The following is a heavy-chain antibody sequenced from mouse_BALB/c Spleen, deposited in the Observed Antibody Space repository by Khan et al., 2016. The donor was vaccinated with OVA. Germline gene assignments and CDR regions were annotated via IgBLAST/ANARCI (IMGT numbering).Heavy chain of an antibody. CDR3: ARPYRYDGRAWFTY. V-gene: IGHV4-1*02. D-gene: IGHD2-14*01. J-gene: IGHJ3*01. CDR1: GFDFSRYW. CDR2: INPDSSTI. Sequence: EVKLLESGGGLVQPGGSLKLSCAASGFDFSRYWMNWVRQAPGKGLEWIGEINPDSSTINFTPSLKDKFIISRDNAKNTLYLQMSKVRSEDTARYYGARPYRYDGRAWFTYWGQGTLVTVSA.